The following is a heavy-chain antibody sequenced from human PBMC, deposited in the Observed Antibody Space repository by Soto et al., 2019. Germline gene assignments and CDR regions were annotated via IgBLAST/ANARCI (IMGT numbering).Heavy chain of an antibody. V-gene: IGHV4-34*01. D-gene: IGHD6-13*01. CDR3: ASRSRYSSSGFYYYGMEV. CDR1: GGSFSGYY. Sequence: SETLSLTCAVYGGSFSGYYWSWIRQPPGKGLEWIGEINHSGSTNYNPSLKSRFTISVDTSKNQFSLKLSSVTAADTAVYYCASRSRYSSSGFYYYGMEVWGQGTTVT. CDR2: INHSGST. J-gene: IGHJ6*02.